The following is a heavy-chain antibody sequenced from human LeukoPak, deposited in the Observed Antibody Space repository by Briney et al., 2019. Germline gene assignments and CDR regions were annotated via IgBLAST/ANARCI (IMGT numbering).Heavy chain of an antibody. D-gene: IGHD2-15*01. CDR1: GYTFTGYY. V-gene: IGHV1-2*02. CDR3: AREEAFDCSGGSCHLDY. CDR2: INPNSGGT. J-gene: IGHJ4*02. Sequence: ASVKISCKASGYTFTGYYMHWVRQAPGQGLEWMGWINPNSGGTNYAQKFQGRVTMTRDTSISTAYMELSRLRSDDTAVYYCAREEAFDCSGGSCHLDYWGQGTLVTVSS.